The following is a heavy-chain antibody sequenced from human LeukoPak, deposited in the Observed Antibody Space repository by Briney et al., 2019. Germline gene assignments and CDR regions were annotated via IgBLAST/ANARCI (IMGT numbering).Heavy chain of an antibody. CDR2: IYHSGGT. V-gene: IGHV4-38-2*01. D-gene: IGHD2-21*01. J-gene: IGHJ5*02. CDR1: DDSISSGNY. Sequence: PSETLSLTCAVSDDSISSGNYCCWFRRPPGKGLVWFGSIYHSGGTHYNPSLKSRVTISVDSSKNQLSLKLTSVTAADTTVYHCARGMAYWKGDCFDPWGQGTLVIVSS. CDR3: ARGMAYWKGDCFDP.